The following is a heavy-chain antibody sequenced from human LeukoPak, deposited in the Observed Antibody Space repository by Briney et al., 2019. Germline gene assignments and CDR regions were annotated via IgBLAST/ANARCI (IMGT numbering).Heavy chain of an antibody. CDR2: IYYSGST. CDR3: ARVNSSRAMDV. Sequence: PSETLSLTCAVYGGSFSGYSWSWIRQPPGKGLEWIGYIYYSGSTYYNPSLKSRVTISVDTSKNQFSLKLSSVTAADTAVYYCARVNSSRAMDVWGKGTTVTVSS. V-gene: IGHV4-30-4*07. J-gene: IGHJ6*03. CDR1: GGSFSGYS. D-gene: IGHD6-13*01.